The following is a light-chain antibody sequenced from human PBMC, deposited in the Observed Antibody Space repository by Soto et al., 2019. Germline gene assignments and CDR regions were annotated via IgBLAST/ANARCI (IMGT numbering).Light chain of an antibody. Sequence: IKISQSPSTLSASEGDRVTITCRVSQSISSWLAWYHQKPGKAPTLLIYDASSLESGVPSRFSGSGSGTEFTLIISSLQPEDFAPYYCQQHNSYSPLTFGQGTRLEIK. J-gene: IGKJ5*01. CDR1: QSISSW. V-gene: IGKV1-5*01. CDR3: QQHNSYSPLT. CDR2: DAS.